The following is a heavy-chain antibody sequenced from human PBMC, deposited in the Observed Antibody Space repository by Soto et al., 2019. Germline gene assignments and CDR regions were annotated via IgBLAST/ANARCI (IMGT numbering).Heavy chain of an antibody. D-gene: IGHD3-22*01. V-gene: IGHV3-15*07. CDR1: GFTFTNAW. CDR3: TTDSYSTIIIVRFDY. CDR2: IKSKTDGGAT. Sequence: GGSLRLSCAASGFTFTNAWINWVRQAPGKGLEWVGRIKSKTDGGATDYAEPVKGRFAISRDDSNNMVYLQMNSLKIEDTAVYYCTTDSYSTIIIVRFDYWGHGTLVTVSS. J-gene: IGHJ4*01.